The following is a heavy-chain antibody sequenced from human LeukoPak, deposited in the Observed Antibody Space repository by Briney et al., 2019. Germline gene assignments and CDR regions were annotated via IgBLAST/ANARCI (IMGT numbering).Heavy chain of an antibody. CDR1: GFTFSSYG. D-gene: IGHD3-10*01. Sequence: GGSLRLSCAASGFTFSSYGMHWVRQAPGKGLEWVSVISYGGSNKYCADSVKGRFTISRDNSKNTLYLQMNSLRAEGTAVYYCAKEASGSGSGIRGMDVWAKGPRSPSP. CDR2: ISYGGSNK. J-gene: IGHJ6*02. V-gene: IGHV3-30*18. CDR3: AKEASGSGSGIRGMDV.